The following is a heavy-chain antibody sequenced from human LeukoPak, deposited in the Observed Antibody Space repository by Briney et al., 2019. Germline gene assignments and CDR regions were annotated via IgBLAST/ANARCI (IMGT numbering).Heavy chain of an antibody. J-gene: IGHJ4*02. CDR3: AKVSLVLAATSYFDY. CDR2: IKQDGSEK. V-gene: IGHV3-7*03. Sequence: GGSLRLSCAASGFTFSSYWMSWVRQAPGKGLEWVANIKQDGSEKYYVDSVKGRFTISRDNAKNSLYLQMNSLRAEDTAVYYCAKVSLVLAATSYFDYWGQGTLVTVSS. CDR1: GFTFSSYW. D-gene: IGHD2-2*01.